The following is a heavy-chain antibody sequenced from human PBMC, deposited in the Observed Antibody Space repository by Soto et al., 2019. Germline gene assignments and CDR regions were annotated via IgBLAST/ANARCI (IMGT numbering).Heavy chain of an antibody. CDR1: GGTFSSYA. D-gene: IGHD2-15*01. J-gene: IGHJ5*02. CDR2: IIPIFGTA. Sequence: QVQLVQSGAEVKKPGSSVKVSCKASGGTFSSYAISWVRQAPGQGLEWRGGIIPIFGTANYAQKFQGRVTITADESTSTAYMELSSLRSEDTAVYYCARDRDCSGGSCYSVWFDNWGKGTLVTVSS. CDR3: ARDRDCSGGSCYSVWFDN. V-gene: IGHV1-69*01.